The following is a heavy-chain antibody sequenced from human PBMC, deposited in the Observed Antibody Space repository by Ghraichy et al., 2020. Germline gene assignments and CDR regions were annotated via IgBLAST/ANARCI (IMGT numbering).Heavy chain of an antibody. J-gene: IGHJ6*02. CDR3: ARGATSWDYDILTGYHSYGMDV. Sequence: SVKVSCKASGGTFSSYAISWVRQAPGQGLEWMGGIIPIFGTANYAQKFQGRVTITADESTSTAYMELSSLRSEDTAVYYCARGATSWDYDILTGYHSYGMDVWGQGTTVTVSS. V-gene: IGHV1-69*13. CDR2: IIPIFGTA. CDR1: GGTFSSYA. D-gene: IGHD3-9*01.